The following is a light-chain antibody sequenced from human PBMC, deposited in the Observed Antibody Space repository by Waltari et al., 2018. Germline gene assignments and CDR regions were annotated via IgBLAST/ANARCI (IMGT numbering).Light chain of an antibody. CDR2: HAS. J-gene: IGKJ1*01. CDR3: QQYYTYSLWA. CDR1: ESIGTS. Sequence: DIQMTQSPSTLSASVGDRVTFTCRASESIGTSSAWYQQKSGKAPKLLIYHASTLEGGVPSRFSGSGSGTDFTLTISSLQPDDCATYFCQQYYTYSLWAFGQGTKVETK. V-gene: IGKV1-5*01.